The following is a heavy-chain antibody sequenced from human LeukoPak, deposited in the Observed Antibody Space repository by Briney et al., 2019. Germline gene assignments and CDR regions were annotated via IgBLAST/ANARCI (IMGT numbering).Heavy chain of an antibody. CDR2: INHSGST. CDR1: GGSFSDYD. Sequence: SETLSLTCAISGGSFSDYDWSWIRQPPGKGLEWLGQINHSGSTNYNPSFQSRITLSIDKPKSHFSPNLSSVTAADTAVYYCARPGSGWAYDAFDVWGQGTVVTVSS. V-gene: IGHV4-34*01. D-gene: IGHD6-19*01. CDR3: ARPGSGWAYDAFDV. J-gene: IGHJ3*01.